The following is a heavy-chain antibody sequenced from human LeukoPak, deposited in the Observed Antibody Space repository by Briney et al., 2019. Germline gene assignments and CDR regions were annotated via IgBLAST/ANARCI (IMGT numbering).Heavy chain of an antibody. V-gene: IGHV3-30*18. CDR3: AKESGIRSYGAYFPH. D-gene: IGHD4-17*01. CDR2: ISYDGSTK. CDR1: GFTFSNYG. Sequence: QPGGSLRLSCAASGFTFSNYGMQWVRQAPGKGLEWVAVISYDGSTKYYADSVKGRFTISRDDSKSTLYLQMNSLRAEDTAVYYCAKESGIRSYGAYFPHWAQGTLVTVSS. J-gene: IGHJ1*01.